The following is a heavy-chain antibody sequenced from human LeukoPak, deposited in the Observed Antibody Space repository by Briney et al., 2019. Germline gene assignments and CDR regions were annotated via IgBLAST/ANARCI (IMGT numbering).Heavy chain of an antibody. CDR1: GGTFSSYA. Sequence: SVKVSCKASGGTFSSYAISWVRQAPGQGLDWMGGIIPIFGTANYAQKFQGRVTITADESTSTAYMELSSLRSEDTAVYYCARVRGIVATMSYYFDYWGQGTLVTVSS. J-gene: IGHJ4*02. D-gene: IGHD5-12*01. CDR2: IIPIFGTA. CDR3: ARVRGIVATMSYYFDY. V-gene: IGHV1-69*13.